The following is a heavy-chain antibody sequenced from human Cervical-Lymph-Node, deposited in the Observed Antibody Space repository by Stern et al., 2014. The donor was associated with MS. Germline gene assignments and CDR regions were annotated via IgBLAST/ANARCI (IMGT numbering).Heavy chain of an antibody. V-gene: IGHV1-69*12. CDR3: ARVQWYSSGWYYYYYGMDV. CDR1: GGTFSSYA. Sequence: VQLVQSGAEVKKPGSSVKVSCKASGGTFSSYAISWVRQAHGQGLEWMGGIIPIFGTANSAQKFQGRVTITADESTSTAYMELSSLRSEDTAVYYCARVQWYSSGWYYYYYGMDVWGQGTTVTVSS. D-gene: IGHD6-19*01. CDR2: IIPIFGTA. J-gene: IGHJ6*02.